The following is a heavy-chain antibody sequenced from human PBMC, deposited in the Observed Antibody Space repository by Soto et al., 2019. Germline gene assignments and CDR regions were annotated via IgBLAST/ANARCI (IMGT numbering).Heavy chain of an antibody. CDR3: ARGSGGSCYYY. Sequence: SETLSLTCAVYGGSFSGYYWSWIRQPPGKGLEWIGEINHSGSTNYNPSLKSRVTISVDTSKNQFSLKLSSVTAADTAVYYCARGSGGSCYYYWGQGTLVTVSS. J-gene: IGHJ4*02. V-gene: IGHV4-34*01. CDR1: GGSFSGYY. CDR2: INHSGST. D-gene: IGHD2-15*01.